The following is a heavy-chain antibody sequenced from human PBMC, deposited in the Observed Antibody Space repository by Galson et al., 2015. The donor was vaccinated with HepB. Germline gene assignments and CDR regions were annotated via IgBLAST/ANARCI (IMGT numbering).Heavy chain of an antibody. V-gene: IGHV1-24*01. J-gene: IGHJ4*02. CDR1: GYTLTELS. CDR3: ATMDLYSSGWYFVY. D-gene: IGHD6-19*01. CDR2: FDPEDGET. Sequence: SVKVSCKVSGYTLTELSMHWVRQAPGKGLEWMGGFDPEDGETIYAQKFQGRVTMTEDTSTDTAYMELSSLRSEDTAVYYCATMDLYSSGWYFVYWGQGTLVTVSS.